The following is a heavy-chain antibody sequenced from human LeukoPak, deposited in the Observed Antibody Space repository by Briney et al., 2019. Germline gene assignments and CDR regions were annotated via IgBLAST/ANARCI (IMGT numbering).Heavy chain of an antibody. CDR2: ISAYNGNT. CDR3: ARAPRLLWFGELPPNFDY. CDR1: GYTFTSYG. D-gene: IGHD3-10*01. J-gene: IGHJ4*02. V-gene: IGHV1-18*01. Sequence: ASVKVSCKASGYTFTSYGISWVRQAPGQGLEWMGWISAYNGNTNYAQKLQGRVTTTTDTSTSTAYMELRSLRSDDTAVYYCARAPRLLWFGELPPNFDYWGQGTLVTVSS.